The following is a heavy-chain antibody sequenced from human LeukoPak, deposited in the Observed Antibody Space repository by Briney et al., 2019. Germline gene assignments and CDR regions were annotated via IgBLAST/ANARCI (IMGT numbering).Heavy chain of an antibody. V-gene: IGHV5-51*01. CDR1: GYRFTSYW. CDR3: ARHTLDSSGYYGFDY. CDR2: IYPGDSDT. J-gene: IGHJ4*02. Sequence: GESLKISCKGSGYRFTSYWIGWVRQMPGKGLEWMGIIYPGDSDTRYSPSFQGQVTISADKSISTAYLQWSSLKASDTAMYYCARHTLDSSGYYGFDYWGQGTLVTVSS. D-gene: IGHD3-22*01.